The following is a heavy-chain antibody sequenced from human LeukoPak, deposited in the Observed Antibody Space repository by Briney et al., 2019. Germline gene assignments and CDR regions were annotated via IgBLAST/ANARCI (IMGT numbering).Heavy chain of an antibody. J-gene: IGHJ4*02. CDR1: GFTFSSYW. D-gene: IGHD6-13*01. Sequence: GGSLRLSCAASGFTFSSYWMHWVRQAPGKGLMWVSRIKTDGSSTGYADSVKGRFTISRDNAKNTLYLQMNGLRVEDTAVYYCAREGIAAAASNRGQGTLVTVSS. V-gene: IGHV3-74*01. CDR3: AREGIAAAASN. CDR2: IKTDGSST.